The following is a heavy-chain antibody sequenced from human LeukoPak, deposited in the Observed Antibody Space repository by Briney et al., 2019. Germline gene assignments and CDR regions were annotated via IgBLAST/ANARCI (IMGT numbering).Heavy chain of an antibody. CDR3: AKASDFDSSGFPIDVFDF. Sequence: GGSLRLSCAASGFTFSTFDMSWVRQAPGKGLQWVSTISGAGGTTLFADSVRGRFSISRDNSNNKVFLQMNSLRVEDTAVYYCAKASDFDSSGFPIDVFDFWGQGLLVSVAS. V-gene: IGHV3-23*01. J-gene: IGHJ4*02. CDR2: ISGAGGTT. CDR1: GFTFSTFD. D-gene: IGHD3-22*01.